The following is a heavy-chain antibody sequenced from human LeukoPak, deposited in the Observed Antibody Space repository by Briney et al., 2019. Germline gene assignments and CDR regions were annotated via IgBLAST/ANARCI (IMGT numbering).Heavy chain of an antibody. D-gene: IGHD3-10*01. CDR3: ASSGDHDAFDI. CDR2: IYTSGST. Sequence: SETLSLTCTVSGGSISSYYWSWIRQPPGKGLEWIGYIYTSGSTNYNPSLKSRVTISVDTSKNQFSLKLSSVTAADTAVYYCASSGDHDAFDIWGQGTMVTVSS. J-gene: IGHJ3*02. V-gene: IGHV4-4*09. CDR1: GGSISSYY.